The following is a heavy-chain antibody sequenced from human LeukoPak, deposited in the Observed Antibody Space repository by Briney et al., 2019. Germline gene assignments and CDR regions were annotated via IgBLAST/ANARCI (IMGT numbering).Heavy chain of an antibody. J-gene: IGHJ3*02. CDR3: ARGRSNDFWSGLVLFAFDI. D-gene: IGHD3-3*01. Sequence: ASVKVSCKASGYTFTGYDINWVRQAPGQGVEWMGWMNPNSGNTGYAQKFQGRVTITRNTSISTAYMELSSLRSEDTAVYYCARGRSNDFWSGLVLFAFDIWGQGTMVTVSS. CDR2: MNPNSGNT. CDR1: GYTFTGYD. V-gene: IGHV1-8*03.